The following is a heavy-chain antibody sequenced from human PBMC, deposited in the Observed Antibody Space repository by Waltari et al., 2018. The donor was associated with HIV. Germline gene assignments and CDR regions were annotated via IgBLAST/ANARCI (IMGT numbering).Heavy chain of an antibody. CDR3: AKEEGYGSGSYAYFQH. CDR2: ISGSGSST. D-gene: IGHD3-10*01. J-gene: IGHJ1*01. Sequence: EVQLLESGGGLVQPGGSLGLSCAGRGLPFSSYAMRWVCQAPGKGLVWVSAISGSGSSTYYADSVKGRFTISRDNSKNTLYLQMNSLRAEDTAVYYCAKEEGYGSGSYAYFQHWGQGTLVAVSS. V-gene: IGHV3-23*01. CDR1: GLPFSSYA.